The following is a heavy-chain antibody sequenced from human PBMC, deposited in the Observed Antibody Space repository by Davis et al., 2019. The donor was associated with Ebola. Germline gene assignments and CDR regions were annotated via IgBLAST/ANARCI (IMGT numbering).Heavy chain of an antibody. Sequence: GESLKISCAASGFTFSSYGMHWVRQAPGKGLEWVAVIWYDGSNKYYADSVKGRFTISRDNSKNTLYLQMNSLRAEDTAVYYCMAYCGGDCYSGGYYYGMDVWGQGTTVTVSS. D-gene: IGHD2-21*02. J-gene: IGHJ6*02. CDR3: MAYCGGDCYSGGYYYGMDV. V-gene: IGHV3-33*01. CDR2: IWYDGSNK. CDR1: GFTFSSYG.